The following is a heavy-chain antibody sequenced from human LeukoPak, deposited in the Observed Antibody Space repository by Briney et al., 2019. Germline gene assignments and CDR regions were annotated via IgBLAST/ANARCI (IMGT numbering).Heavy chain of an antibody. Sequence: GGSLRLSCEASGFIFNKYSMNRVRQAPGKGLEWVSYISISSNHIDYADSVKGRFTISRDNAENSLYLQMNSLRAEDTAVYYCAKDLGYYDSSGYYKAFDIWGQGTMVTVSS. V-gene: IGHV3-21*04. CDR1: GFIFNKYS. J-gene: IGHJ3*02. CDR3: AKDLGYYDSSGYYKAFDI. CDR2: ISISSNHI. D-gene: IGHD3-22*01.